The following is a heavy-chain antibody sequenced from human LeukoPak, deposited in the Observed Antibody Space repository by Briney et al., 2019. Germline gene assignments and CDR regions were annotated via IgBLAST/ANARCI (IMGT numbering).Heavy chain of an antibody. Sequence: SETLSLTCTASSGSISSTTYYWGWLRQPPGKGLEWIGSIYYDGNTYFYPSLKSRLTISVDTSKNQFSLTLSSVTAADTAVYYCASHLWFGELNWFDPWGQGTLVTVSS. V-gene: IGHV4-39*01. CDR2: IYYDGNT. J-gene: IGHJ5*02. CDR3: ASHLWFGELNWFDP. D-gene: IGHD3-10*01. CDR1: SGSISSTTYY.